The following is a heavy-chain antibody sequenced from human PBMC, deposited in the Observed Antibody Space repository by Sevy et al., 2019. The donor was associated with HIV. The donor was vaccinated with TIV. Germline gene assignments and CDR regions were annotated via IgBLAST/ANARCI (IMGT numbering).Heavy chain of an antibody. Sequence: SETLSLTCTVSGGSISSSSYYWGWIRQPPGNGLEWIGSIYYSGSTYYNPSLKSRVTISVDTSKNQFSLKLSSVTAADTAVYYCASRLISAGDIDYWGQGTLVTVSS. CDR1: GGSISSSSYY. CDR2: IYYSGST. D-gene: IGHD7-27*01. V-gene: IGHV4-39*01. CDR3: ASRLISAGDIDY. J-gene: IGHJ4*02.